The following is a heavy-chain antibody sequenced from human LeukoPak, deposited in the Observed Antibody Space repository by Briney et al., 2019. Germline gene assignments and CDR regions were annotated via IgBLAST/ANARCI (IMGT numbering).Heavy chain of an antibody. Sequence: ASETLSLTCTVSGGSISSSSYYWGWIRQPPGKGLEWIGNIYYSGSTYYNPSLKSRVTISVDTSNNQFSLRLTSVTAADTALYYCARGPGYDFWSGYRLDYWGQGTLVTVSS. D-gene: IGHD3-3*01. CDR1: GGSISSSSYY. J-gene: IGHJ4*02. V-gene: IGHV4-39*01. CDR3: ARGPGYDFWSGYRLDY. CDR2: IYYSGST.